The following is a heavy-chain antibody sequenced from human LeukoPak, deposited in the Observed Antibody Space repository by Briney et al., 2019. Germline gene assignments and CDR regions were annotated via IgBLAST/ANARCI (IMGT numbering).Heavy chain of an antibody. CDR1: GFTFSDYY. CDR3: VKVAHYYYGSESYYFFEH. J-gene: IGHJ4*02. Sequence: PGGSLRLSCAASGFTFSDYYMSWIRQAPGKGLEWVSHITSSGSTIYFSDSVKGRFTISRDNAKNSLYLQMNSLRVEDTAIYYCVKVAHYYYGSESYYFFEHWGQGTPVTASS. V-gene: IGHV3-11*04. D-gene: IGHD3-10*01. CDR2: ITSSGSTI.